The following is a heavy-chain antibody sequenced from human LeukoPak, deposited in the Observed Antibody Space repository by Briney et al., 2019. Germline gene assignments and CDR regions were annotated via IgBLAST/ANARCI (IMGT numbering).Heavy chain of an antibody. Sequence: ASVKVSCKASGYTFTSYGISWVRQAPGQGLEWMGWISAYNGNTNYAQKLQGRVTTTTDTSTSTAYMELRSLRSDDTAVYYCARDPRANQYYDFWSGYLHWGQGTLVTVSS. CDR2: ISAYNGNT. J-gene: IGHJ4*02. CDR1: GYTFTSYG. D-gene: IGHD3-3*01. CDR3: ARDPRANQYYDFWSGYLH. V-gene: IGHV1-18*01.